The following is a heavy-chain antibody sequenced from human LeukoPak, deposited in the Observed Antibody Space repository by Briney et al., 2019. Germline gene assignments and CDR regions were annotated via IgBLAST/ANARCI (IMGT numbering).Heavy chain of an antibody. V-gene: IGHV4-61*02. CDR2: IYTSGST. CDR3: ARDLSAVTNY. D-gene: IGHD4-17*01. J-gene: IGHJ4*02. CDR1: GGSISSGSYY. Sequence: SETLSLTCTVSGGSISSGSYYWSWIRQPAGKGLEWIGRIYTSGSTNYNPSLKSRVTISIDTPKNQFSLRLSSVTAADTAVYYCARDLSAVTNYWGLGTLVTVSS.